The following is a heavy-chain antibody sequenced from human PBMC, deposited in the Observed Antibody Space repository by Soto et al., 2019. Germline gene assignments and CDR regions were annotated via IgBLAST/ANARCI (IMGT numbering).Heavy chain of an antibody. J-gene: IGHJ4*02. CDR3: AKADEGPANYDFWSGYWHDFDY. Sequence: GGSLRLSCAASGFTCSSYAMSWVRQAPGKGREWFAAISGSGGSTCYADSVKGGFTISRDNSTNTLYLQMNSLRAEDTAVYYCAKADEGPANYDFWSGYWHDFDYWGQGT. V-gene: IGHV3-23*01. CDR1: GFTCSSYA. CDR2: ISGSGGST. D-gene: IGHD3-3*01.